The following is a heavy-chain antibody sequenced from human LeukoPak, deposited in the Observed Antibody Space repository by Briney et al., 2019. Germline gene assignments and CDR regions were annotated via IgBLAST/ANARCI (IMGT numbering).Heavy chain of an antibody. Sequence: GGSLRLSCAASGFTFSSYWMHWVRQAPGKGLVWVSRINTDGSSTTYADSGKGRFTFSRDNAKNSLYLQMNSLRAEDTAVYYCAREDNYYGSGSLDYWGQGTLVTVSS. J-gene: IGHJ4*02. V-gene: IGHV3-74*01. CDR3: AREDNYYGSGSLDY. CDR2: INTDGSST. D-gene: IGHD3-10*01. CDR1: GFTFSSYW.